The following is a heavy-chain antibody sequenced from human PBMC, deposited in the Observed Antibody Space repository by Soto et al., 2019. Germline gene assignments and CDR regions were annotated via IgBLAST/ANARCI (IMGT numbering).Heavy chain of an antibody. Sequence: ASVKVSCKAFGYTFASYAISWMRQAPGQGLEWMGWISAYNGNTNYAQKLQGRVTMTTDTSTSTAYMELRSLRSDDTAVYYCARDPPPPDEWGQGNLVPVSS. CDR2: ISAYNGNT. J-gene: IGHJ4*02. CDR1: GYTFASYA. V-gene: IGHV1-18*01. D-gene: IGHD2-2*01. CDR3: ARDPPPPDE.